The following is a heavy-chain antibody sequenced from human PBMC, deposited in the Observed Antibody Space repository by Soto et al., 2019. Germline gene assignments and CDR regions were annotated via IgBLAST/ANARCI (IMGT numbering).Heavy chain of an antibody. CDR3: ARDTPPPRAVAGFDP. D-gene: IGHD2-15*01. V-gene: IGHV4-31*03. J-gene: IGHJ5*02. Sequence: QVQLQESGPGLVKPSQTLSLTCTVSGGSISSGGYYWSWIRQHSGKGLEWIGYIYYSGSTYYNPSLKSRVTISVDTSKNQFSLKLSSVTAADTAVYYCARDTPPPRAVAGFDPWGQGTLVTVSS. CDR2: IYYSGST. CDR1: GGSISSGGYY.